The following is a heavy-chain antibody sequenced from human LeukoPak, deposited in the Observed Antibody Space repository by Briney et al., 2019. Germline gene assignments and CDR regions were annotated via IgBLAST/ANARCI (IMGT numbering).Heavy chain of an antibody. J-gene: IGHJ4*01. CDR2: IYYTGST. Sequence: SETLSLTCSVSGGSMSNYYWSWIRQPPGKGLEWIGYIYYTGSTNYNPSLKSRVTISVDTSKNQFSLKLTSVTAADTAMYYCARGSPLDYWGHGTLVTVSS. CDR1: GGSMSNYY. D-gene: IGHD1-26*01. V-gene: IGHV4-59*01. CDR3: ARGSPLDY.